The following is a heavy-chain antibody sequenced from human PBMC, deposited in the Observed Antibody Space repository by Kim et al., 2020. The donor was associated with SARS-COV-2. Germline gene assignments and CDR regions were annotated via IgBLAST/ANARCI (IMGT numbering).Heavy chain of an antibody. CDR1: GFTVSSNY. CDR2: IYSGGST. J-gene: IGHJ6*02. D-gene: IGHD3-16*01. Sequence: GGSLRLSCAASGFTVSSNYMSWVRQAPGKGLEWVSVIYSGGSTYYADSMKGRFTISRDNSKNTLYLQMNSLRAEDTAVYYCARDQEFGSYGDYYYFGMDVGAKGPRSPSP. V-gene: IGHV3-66*01. CDR3: ARDQEFGSYGDYYYFGMDV.